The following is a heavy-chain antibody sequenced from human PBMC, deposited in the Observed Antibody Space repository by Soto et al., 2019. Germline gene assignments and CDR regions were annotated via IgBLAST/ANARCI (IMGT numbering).Heavy chain of an antibody. CDR3: ARILTSTGGHFDY. V-gene: IGHV2-5*02. CDR1: GFSISTSGVG. J-gene: IGHJ4*02. CDR2: IFWDDDK. Sequence: QITLKESGPTLVKHTQPLTLTCSLSGFSISTSGVGVGWIRQSPEKAPEWLALIFWDDDKRYSPSLKSRLTITKDTSKIQVVLTLTTMDPVDTATYYCARILTSTGGHFDYWGQGTLVTVSS. D-gene: IGHD2-8*02.